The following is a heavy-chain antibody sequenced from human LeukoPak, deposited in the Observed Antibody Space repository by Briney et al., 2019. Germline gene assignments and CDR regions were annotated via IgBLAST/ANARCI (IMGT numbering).Heavy chain of an antibody. V-gene: IGHV3-23*01. CDR2: ISGSGGST. J-gene: IGHJ1*01. CDR3: PKKADPVVLVAANAY. CDR1: GFTFSSYA. Sequence: GGSLRLSCAASGFTFSSYAMSWVRQAPGKGLEWGSAISGSGGSTYYADSVKGRFTISRDNSKNTLYLQMNSRRAEDTAVYSCPKKADPVVLVAANAYWGQGTLVTV. D-gene: IGHD2-15*01.